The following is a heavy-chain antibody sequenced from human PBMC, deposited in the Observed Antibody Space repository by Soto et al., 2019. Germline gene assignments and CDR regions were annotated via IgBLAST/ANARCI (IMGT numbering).Heavy chain of an antibody. V-gene: IGHV3-30*18. CDR2: LSSDGSSR. J-gene: IGHJ4*02. Sequence: QVQLVESGGGVVQPGKSLRLSCAASGFTFSSHGMHWVRQAPGKGLEWVALLSSDGSSRFYADSVKGRFTISRDNSENTLYLQMNSLRNDDTAVYYCAKDRNSFGYDSFVHWGQGTLVTVSS. CDR3: AKDRNSFGYDSFVH. CDR1: GFTFSSHG. D-gene: IGHD3-16*01.